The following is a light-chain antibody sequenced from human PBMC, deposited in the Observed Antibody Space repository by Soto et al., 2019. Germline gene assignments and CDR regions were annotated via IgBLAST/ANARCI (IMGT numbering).Light chain of an antibody. CDR2: GAS. J-gene: IGKJ2*01. V-gene: IGKV3-20*01. Sequence: EIVLTQSPGTLSLSPGERATLSCRASQSVSSSYLAWYQQKPGQAPRLLIYGASSRATGIPDRFSGSGSGTDFTLTISRLEPEDFAVYYCHHYGSSRAMYTFGQGTKLEIK. CDR1: QSVSSSY. CDR3: HHYGSSRAMYT.